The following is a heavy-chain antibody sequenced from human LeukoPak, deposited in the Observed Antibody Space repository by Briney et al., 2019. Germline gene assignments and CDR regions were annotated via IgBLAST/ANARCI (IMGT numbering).Heavy chain of an antibody. CDR3: ARRSKQLWHARPGDY. J-gene: IGHJ4*02. D-gene: IGHD5-18*01. V-gene: IGHV4-59*12. Sequence: PSETMSLTSTVSGGSISSYYWSWLRQPPGKGLGWIGYIYYSGSTNYNPSLKSRVTISVDTSKNQFSLKLSSVTAADTAVYYCARRSKQLWHARPGDYSGQGTLVTVSS. CDR1: GGSISSYY. CDR2: IYYSGST.